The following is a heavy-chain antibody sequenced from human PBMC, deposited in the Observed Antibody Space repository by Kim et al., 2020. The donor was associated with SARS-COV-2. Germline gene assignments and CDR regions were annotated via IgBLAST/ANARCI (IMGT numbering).Heavy chain of an antibody. D-gene: IGHD2-2*01. Sequence: SGPTLVNPTQTLTLTCTFSGFSLSTSGMCVTWIRQPPGKALEWLARIDWDDDQYYSTSVKTRLTISKDTSKNQVVLTMTNMDPVDTATYYCARIRCSCSSTSCQAAYFYYWGQGTLVTVSS. CDR2: IDWDDDQ. V-gene: IGHV2-70*11. J-gene: IGHJ4*02. CDR1: GFSLSTSGMC. CDR3: ARIRCSCSSTSCQAAYFYY.